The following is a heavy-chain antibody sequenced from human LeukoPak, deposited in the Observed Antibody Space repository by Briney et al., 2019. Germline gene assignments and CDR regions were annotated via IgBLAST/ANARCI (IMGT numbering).Heavy chain of an antibody. J-gene: IGHJ5*02. CDR2: IYYSGST. D-gene: IGHD6-19*01. V-gene: IGHV4-61*01. CDR3: ARQWLVRGVLWFDP. Sequence: RASETLSLTCTVSGGSVSSGSYYWSWIRQPPGKGLEWIGYIYYSGSTNYIPSLKSRVTISVDTSKNQFSLKLSSVTAADTAVYYCARQWLVRGVLWFDPWGQGTLVTVSS. CDR1: GGSVSSGSYY.